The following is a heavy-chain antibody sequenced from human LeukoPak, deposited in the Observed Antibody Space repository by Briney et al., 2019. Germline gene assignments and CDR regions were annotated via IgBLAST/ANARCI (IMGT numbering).Heavy chain of an antibody. CDR1: GFTFSNYW. Sequence: GGALRLSCAASGFTFSNYWTHWVRQAPGKGLFWVSRINTDGSSTNYADSVKGRFTISRDDAKNTLYMQMNSVRAEDTAVYYCARSNWFDPWGQGTLVTVSS. CDR2: INTDGSST. V-gene: IGHV3-74*01. J-gene: IGHJ5*02. CDR3: ARSNWFDP.